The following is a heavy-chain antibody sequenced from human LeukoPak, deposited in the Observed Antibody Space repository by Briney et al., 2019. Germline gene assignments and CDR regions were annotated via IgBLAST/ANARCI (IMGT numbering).Heavy chain of an antibody. CDR3: ARGGRYDYVWGSYRYTY. V-gene: IGHV5-10-1*01. Sequence: GASLKISCKGSGYSFTSYWISWVRQMPGKGLVWMGRIDPSDSYTNYSPSFQGHVTISADKSISTAYLQWSSLKASDTAMYYCARGGRYDYVWGSYRYTYWGQGTLVTVSS. CDR1: GYSFTSYW. D-gene: IGHD3-16*02. CDR2: IDPSDSYT. J-gene: IGHJ4*02.